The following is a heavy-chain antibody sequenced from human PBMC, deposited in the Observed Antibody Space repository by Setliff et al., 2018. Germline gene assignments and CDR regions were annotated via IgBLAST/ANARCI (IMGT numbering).Heavy chain of an antibody. D-gene: IGHD4-17*01. V-gene: IGHV3-23*01. Sequence: GGSLRLSCAASGSTFSSYAMNWVRQAPGKGLEWVSAISDSGGSAYYADSVKGRFTISRDNSKNTLYLQMTSLRAEDTAVYYCAKSMTTEIYFDYWGQGTLVTVS. CDR2: ISDSGGSA. CDR3: AKSMTTEIYFDY. J-gene: IGHJ4*02. CDR1: GSTFSSYA.